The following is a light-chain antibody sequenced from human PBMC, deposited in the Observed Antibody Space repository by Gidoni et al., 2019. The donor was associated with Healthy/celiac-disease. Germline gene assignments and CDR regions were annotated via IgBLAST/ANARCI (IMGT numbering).Light chain of an antibody. V-gene: IGLV2-14*01. CDR1: SSDVGGYNY. J-gene: IGLJ1*01. CDR3: SSYTSSSTRV. Sequence: QSALTQPASVPGSPGQSITLSCTGPSSDVGGYNYVPWYQQHPGKAPNLMRYDVSNRPSGVSNRFSGSKSGNTASLTISGLQAEDEADYYCSSYTSSSTRVFGTGTKVTVL. CDR2: DVS.